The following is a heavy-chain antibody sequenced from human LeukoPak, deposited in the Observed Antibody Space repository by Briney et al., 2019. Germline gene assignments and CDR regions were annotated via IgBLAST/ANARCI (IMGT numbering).Heavy chain of an antibody. V-gene: IGHV3-21*01. J-gene: IGHJ4*02. CDR2: ISSSSSYK. CDR3: ARVGNTYYYDSSGYSDY. Sequence: PGGSLRLSCAASGFTFSPYSMNWVRQAPGKGLEWVSSISSSSSYKYYADSVKGRFTISRDNAKNSLYLQMNSLRAEDTAVYYCARVGNTYYYDSSGYSDYWGQGTLVTVSS. CDR1: GFTFSPYS. D-gene: IGHD3-22*01.